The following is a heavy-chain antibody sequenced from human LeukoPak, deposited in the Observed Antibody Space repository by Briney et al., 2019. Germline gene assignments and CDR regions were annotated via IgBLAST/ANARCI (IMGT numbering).Heavy chain of an antibody. D-gene: IGHD3-9*01. V-gene: IGHV3-30*03. Sequence: GGSLTLSCAASGFTLSSYGMHWVRLAPGKGLEWVAVISYDGSNKYYRDSVKGRFTVSRDNSKNTLYLQLNSLRAEDTAVYYCARDNPGLTHYWGQGTLVTVSS. CDR3: ARDNPGLTHY. CDR1: GFTLSSYG. J-gene: IGHJ4*02. CDR2: ISYDGSNK.